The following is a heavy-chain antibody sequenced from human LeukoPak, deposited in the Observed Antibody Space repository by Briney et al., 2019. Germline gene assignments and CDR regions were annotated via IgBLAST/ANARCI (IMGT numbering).Heavy chain of an antibody. J-gene: IGHJ5*02. V-gene: IGHV3-11*04. CDR2: ISDSAVTI. D-gene: IGHD3-22*01. CDR1: GFTFSDFY. CDR3: AREYYYDSSGYYDNWFDP. Sequence: GGSLRLSCAASGFTFSDFYMAWIRQAPGKGLEWFSHISDSAVTIYYADSVKGRLTISRDNAKNSLYLQMSSLRAEDTAVYYCAREYYYDSSGYYDNWFDPWGQGTLVTVSS.